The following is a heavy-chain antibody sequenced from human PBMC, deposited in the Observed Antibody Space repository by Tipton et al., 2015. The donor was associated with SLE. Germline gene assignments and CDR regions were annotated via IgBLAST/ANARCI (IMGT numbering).Heavy chain of an antibody. V-gene: IGHV1-69*18. CDR3: ARDRGYYYDSRGNYFDY. Sequence: QVQLVQSGAEMKKPGSSVKVSCKASGGTFSSYAISWVRQAPGQGLEWMGRIIPIFGTANYAQKFQGRVTITADESTSTAYMELRSLRSDDTAVYYCARDRGYYYDSRGNYFDYWGQGTLVTVSS. CDR2: IIPIFGTA. CDR1: GGTFSSYA. D-gene: IGHD3-22*01. J-gene: IGHJ4*02.